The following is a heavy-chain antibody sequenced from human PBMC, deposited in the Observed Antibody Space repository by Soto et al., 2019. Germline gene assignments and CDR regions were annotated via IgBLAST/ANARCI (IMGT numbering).Heavy chain of an antibody. CDR3: ARGRYLDSSDYWVANLTFDH. CDR2: ISRSGRGSA. V-gene: IGHV3-23*01. D-gene: IGHD3-22*01. Sequence: GGSLRLSCAASGFTFNSYVMTWVRQAPGEGLEWVSSISRSGRGSAYYADSVKGRFTISRDNSENTLFLQMNNLRDEDTALYYCARGRYLDSSDYWVANLTFDHWGLGALVTVSS. J-gene: IGHJ4*02. CDR1: GFTFNSYV.